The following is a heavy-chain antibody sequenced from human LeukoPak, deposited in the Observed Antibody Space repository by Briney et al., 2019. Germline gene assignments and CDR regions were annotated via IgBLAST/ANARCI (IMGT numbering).Heavy chain of an antibody. D-gene: IGHD4-17*01. CDR2: IHHGGNN. V-gene: IGHV4-38-2*02. CDR1: GYSISSGYY. J-gene: IGHJ4*02. Sequence: SETLSLTCTVSGYSISSGYYWGWIRQPPGKGLEWIGSIHHGGNNYNNPSLKSRVTISVDPSKNQFSLKLSSVTAADTAVYYCARDNSYGHYGPFDYWGQGTLVTVSS. CDR3: ARDNSYGHYGPFDY.